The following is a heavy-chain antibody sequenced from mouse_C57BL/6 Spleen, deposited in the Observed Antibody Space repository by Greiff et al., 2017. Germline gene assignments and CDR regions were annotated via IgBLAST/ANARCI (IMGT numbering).Heavy chain of an antibody. V-gene: IGHV1-64*01. CDR2: IHPNSGST. Sequence: VQLQQPGAELVKPGASVKLSCKASGYTFTSYWMHWVKQRPGQGLEWIGMIHPNSGSTNYNEKFKSKATLTVDKSSSTAYMQLSSLTSEDSAVYYCALSAQANYYAMDYWGQGTSVTVSS. J-gene: IGHJ4*01. CDR3: ALSAQANYYAMDY. CDR1: GYTFTSYW. D-gene: IGHD3-2*02.